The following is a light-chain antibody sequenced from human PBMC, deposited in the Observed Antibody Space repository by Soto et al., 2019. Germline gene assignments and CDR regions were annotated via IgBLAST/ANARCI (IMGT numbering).Light chain of an antibody. V-gene: IGKV3-15*01. Sequence: EVVLTQSPATLSVSPGERVTLSFRASQSVGINLAWFQQKPGQAPRLLMYAASTRPTSIAARFSGSGSGTAFILTITCLQSEDSGVFYCQQYYHWPRTFGQGTKVDIK. CDR1: QSVGIN. CDR3: QQYYHWPRT. J-gene: IGKJ1*01. CDR2: AAS.